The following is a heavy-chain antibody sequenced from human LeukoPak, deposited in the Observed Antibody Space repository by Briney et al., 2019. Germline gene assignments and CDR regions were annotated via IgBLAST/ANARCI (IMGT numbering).Heavy chain of an antibody. J-gene: IGHJ4*02. CDR3: ARDQGGVGY. D-gene: IGHD3-16*01. CDR2: ISSFSGTI. Sequence: PGGSLRLSCVASGITFSSYSMNWVRQAPGKGLEWVSYISSFSGTINYADSVKGRFTISRDNAKNSLCLQMNSLRAEDTAVYYCARDQGGVGYWGQGTLVTVSS. V-gene: IGHV3-48*01. CDR1: GITFSSYS.